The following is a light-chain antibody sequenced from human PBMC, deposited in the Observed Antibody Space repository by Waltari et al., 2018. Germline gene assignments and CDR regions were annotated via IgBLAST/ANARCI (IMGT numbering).Light chain of an antibody. V-gene: IGKV3-15*01. Sequence: EIVMTQSPATLSVSQGERATLSCRASQSISSQLAWYQQKPGQAPRLLIYGASTRANGIPARFSCSGSGTEFTLTISSLQSEDFAVYFCQQYHESPPITFGPGTKVDIK. CDR1: QSISSQ. CDR2: GAS. J-gene: IGKJ3*01. CDR3: QQYHESPPIT.